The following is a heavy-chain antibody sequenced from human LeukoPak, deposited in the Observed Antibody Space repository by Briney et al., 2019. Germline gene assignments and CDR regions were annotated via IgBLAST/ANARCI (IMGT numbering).Heavy chain of an antibody. CDR3: ASKAVAGTFSRFDP. J-gene: IGHJ5*02. Sequence: SETLSLTCTVSGGSISSSSYYSGWIRQPPGKGLEWIGSIYYSGSTYYNPSLKSRVTISVDTSKTQFSLKLSSVTAADTAVYYCASKAVAGTFSRFDPWGQGTLVTVSS. D-gene: IGHD6-19*01. V-gene: IGHV4-39*01. CDR1: GGSISSSSYY. CDR2: IYYSGST.